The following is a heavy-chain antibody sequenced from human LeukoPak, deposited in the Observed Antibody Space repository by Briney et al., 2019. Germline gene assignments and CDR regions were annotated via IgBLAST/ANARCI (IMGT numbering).Heavy chain of an antibody. D-gene: IGHD3-22*01. J-gene: IGHJ4*02. V-gene: IGHV3-23*01. CDR2: ISGSGGST. Sequence: GGSLRLSCAASGFTFSSDAMSWVRQAPGKGLEWVSAISGSGGSTYYADSVKGRFTISRDNSKNTLYLQMNSLRAEDTAVYYCARDYYDSSGYYQTFDYWGQGTLVTVSS. CDR1: GFTFSSDA. CDR3: ARDYYDSSGYYQTFDY.